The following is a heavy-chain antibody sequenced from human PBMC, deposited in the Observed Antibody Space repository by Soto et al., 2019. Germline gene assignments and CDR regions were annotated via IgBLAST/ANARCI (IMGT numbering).Heavy chain of an antibody. Sequence: GGSLRLSCAASGFTFSSYALSWVRQAPGKGLEWVSATSGSGGSTYYADSVKGRFTISRDNSKNTLYLQMNSLRAEDTAVYYCAKDLWAYGDYALVFDYWGQGTLVTVSS. CDR3: AKDLWAYGDYALVFDY. CDR2: TSGSGGST. J-gene: IGHJ4*02. D-gene: IGHD4-17*01. CDR1: GFTFSSYA. V-gene: IGHV3-23*01.